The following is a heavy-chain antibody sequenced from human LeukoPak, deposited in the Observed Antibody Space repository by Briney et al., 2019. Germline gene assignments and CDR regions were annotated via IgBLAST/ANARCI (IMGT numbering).Heavy chain of an antibody. D-gene: IGHD1-14*01. Sequence: SETLSLTCTVSGGSISSYYWGWIRQPPGKGLEWIGSIYRSGSTYYNPSLKSRVTISVDTSKNQFSLKLSSVTAADTAVYYCARRVGITGTTDWFDPWGQGTLVTVSS. J-gene: IGHJ5*02. CDR2: IYRSGST. CDR3: ARRVGITGTTDWFDP. CDR1: GGSISSYY. V-gene: IGHV4-38-2*02.